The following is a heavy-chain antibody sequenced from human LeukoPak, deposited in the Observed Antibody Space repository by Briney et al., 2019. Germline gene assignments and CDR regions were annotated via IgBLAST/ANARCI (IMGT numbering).Heavy chain of an antibody. V-gene: IGHV4-39*07. CDR1: GGSIRSSSYN. Sequence: SETLSLTCTVSGGSIRSSSYNWGWIRQPPGKGLEWIGSIQYTGTTFCNPSLKSRVTISLDTSKNQFSLKVSSVTAADTAVYYCAREEGNIWGQGTMVTVSS. CDR3: AREEGNI. J-gene: IGHJ3*02. CDR2: IQYTGTT.